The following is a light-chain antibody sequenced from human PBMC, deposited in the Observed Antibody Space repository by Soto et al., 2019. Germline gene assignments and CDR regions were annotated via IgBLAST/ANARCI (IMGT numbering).Light chain of an antibody. CDR1: QTISTW. CDR3: QHYGSWIT. CDR2: DAS. V-gene: IGKV1-5*01. J-gene: IGKJ5*01. Sequence: DIQPTQSPPTLSASVGDRVTITCRASQTISTWMAWYQQKPGKAPKLLVYDASTLQSGVASRFSGSGSGTEFTLTISGLEPEDFAVYFCQHYGSWITVGQGTRLEIK.